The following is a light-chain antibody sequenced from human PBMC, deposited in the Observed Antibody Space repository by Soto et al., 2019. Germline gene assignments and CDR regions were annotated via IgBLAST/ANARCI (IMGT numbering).Light chain of an antibody. CDR1: SSDVGSYDR. Sequence: QSVLTQPASVSGSPGQSITISCTVTSSDVGSYDRVSWYQHHPGKAPTLMIYEVNKRPSGVSNRFSGSKSGNTASLTISGLQAEDEADYYCCSSVGGPIWVFGGGTKVTVL. CDR3: CSSVGGPIWV. CDR2: EVN. V-gene: IGLV2-23*02. J-gene: IGLJ3*02.